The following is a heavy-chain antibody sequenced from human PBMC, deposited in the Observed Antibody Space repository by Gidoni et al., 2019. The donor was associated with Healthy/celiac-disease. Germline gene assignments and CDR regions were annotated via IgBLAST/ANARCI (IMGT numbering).Heavy chain of an antibody. CDR2: SNHSGST. Sequence: QVQLQQWGAGLLKPSETLSPTCAVYGGSFSGYYWSWIRQPPGKGLEWIGESNHSGSTNYNPSLKSRVTISVDTSKNQFSLKLSSVTAADTAVYYCARGKPHYGDSSNWFDPWGQGTLVTVSS. D-gene: IGHD4-17*01. CDR1: GGSFSGYY. J-gene: IGHJ5*02. V-gene: IGHV4-34*01. CDR3: ARGKPHYGDSSNWFDP.